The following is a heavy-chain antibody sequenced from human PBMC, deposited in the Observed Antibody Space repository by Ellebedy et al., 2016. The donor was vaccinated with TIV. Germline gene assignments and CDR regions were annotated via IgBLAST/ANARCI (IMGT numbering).Heavy chain of an antibody. CDR3: ARTGYGYHGMDV. Sequence: GESLKISCAASGFTLSNHWMTWVRQAPGKGLQWVANIDKNGAVKLYEDSVKGRFSISRDNGDNSVYLQMNSLRAEETAVYCCARTGYGYHGMDVWGQGTTVTVSS. CDR2: IDKNGAVK. D-gene: IGHD5-12*01. V-gene: IGHV3-7*03. CDR1: GFTLSNHW. J-gene: IGHJ6*02.